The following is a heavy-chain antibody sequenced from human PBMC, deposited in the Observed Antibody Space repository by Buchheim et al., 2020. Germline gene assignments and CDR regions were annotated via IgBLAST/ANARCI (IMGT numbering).Heavy chain of an antibody. V-gene: IGHV4-39*07. CDR3: ARDRVVPAARYYYYGMDV. Sequence: QLQLQESGPGLVKPSETLSLTCTVSGGSISSSSYYWGWIRQPPGKGLEWIGSIYYSGSTYYNPSLKSRVTISVETSKNQFSLKLSSVTAADTAVYYCARDRVVPAARYYYYGMDVWGQGTT. CDR1: GGSISSSSYY. J-gene: IGHJ6*02. D-gene: IGHD2-2*01. CDR2: IYYSGST.